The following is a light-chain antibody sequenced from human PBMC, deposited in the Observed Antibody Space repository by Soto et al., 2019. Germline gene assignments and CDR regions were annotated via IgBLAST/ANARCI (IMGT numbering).Light chain of an antibody. V-gene: IGLV2-14*01. CDR1: SSDVGDYNY. CDR2: DVS. Sequence: QSVLTQPASVSGSPGQSITISCAGTSSDVGDYNYVSWYQQHPGKAPKLMISDVSNRPSGVSSRFSGSKSGNTASLTISGLQAEDEADYYCSSYRASSTPVVFGGGTQLTVL. J-gene: IGLJ2*01. CDR3: SSYRASSTPVV.